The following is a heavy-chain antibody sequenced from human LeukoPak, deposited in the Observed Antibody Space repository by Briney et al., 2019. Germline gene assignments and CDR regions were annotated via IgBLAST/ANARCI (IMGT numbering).Heavy chain of an antibody. V-gene: IGHV3-23*01. Sequence: GGSLRLSCAASGFAFTSYAMSWVRQAPGKGLEWVSAISSSGGTTYYADSVKGRFTISRDNSKNTLYMQMHSLRAEDTAVYYCAKALGSIVVTTTDYWGQGTLVTVSS. CDR2: ISSSGGTT. CDR1: GFAFTSYA. CDR3: AKALGSIVVTTTDY. D-gene: IGHD5-12*01. J-gene: IGHJ4*02.